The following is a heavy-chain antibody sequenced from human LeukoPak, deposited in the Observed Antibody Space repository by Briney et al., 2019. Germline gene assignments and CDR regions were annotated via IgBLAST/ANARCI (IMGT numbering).Heavy chain of an antibody. CDR3: ARDERDGYNYYPSY. J-gene: IGHJ4*02. D-gene: IGHD5-24*01. CDR2: LSVYNGNT. CDR1: GYTLSSYG. V-gene: IGHV1-18*01. Sequence: GASVKVSCKASGYTLSSYGISWVRQAPGQGLEWMGWLSVYNGNTNYAQKFQGRLTLTTDTSTSTAYMELSSLRSEDTAVYYCARDERDGYNYYPSYWGQGTLVTVSS.